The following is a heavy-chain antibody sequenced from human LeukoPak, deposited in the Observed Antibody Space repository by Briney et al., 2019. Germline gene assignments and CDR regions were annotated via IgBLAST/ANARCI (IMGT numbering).Heavy chain of an antibody. CDR3: ATSYDHGWLIGS. CDR1: GGSITNDY. Sequence: SETLSLTCTVSGGSITNDYWNWIRQSSGKQLEWVGSIHYSGTINYSPSLKSRITISLDTSKNQFSLKLSSVTAADTAMYYCATSYDHGWLIGSWGQGTLVTVSS. J-gene: IGHJ4*02. CDR2: IHYSGTI. D-gene: IGHD3-16*01. V-gene: IGHV4-59*01.